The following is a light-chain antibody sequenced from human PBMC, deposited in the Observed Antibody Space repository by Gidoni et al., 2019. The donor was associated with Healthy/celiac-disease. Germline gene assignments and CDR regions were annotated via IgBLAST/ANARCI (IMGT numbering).Light chain of an antibody. CDR1: SSNIGNNY. V-gene: IGLV1-51*01. CDR2: DNN. CDR3: GTWDSSLSAL. Sequence: QPVFTPPPSASAAPGQKVTISGSGSSSNIGNNYVSWYQQLPGTAPKLLIYDNNKRPSGIPDRFSGSKSGTSATLGITGLQTGDEADYYCGTWDSSLSALFGGGTKLTVL. J-gene: IGLJ3*02.